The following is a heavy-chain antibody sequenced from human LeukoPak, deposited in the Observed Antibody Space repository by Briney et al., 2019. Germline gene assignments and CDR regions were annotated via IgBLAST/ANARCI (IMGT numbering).Heavy chain of an antibody. CDR1: GFTFSSYA. CDR3: AKDKVSGYDLRDYYYMDV. V-gene: IGHV3-23*01. D-gene: IGHD5-12*01. Sequence: GGSLRLSCAASGFTFSSYAMSWVRQAPGKGLEWVSAISGSGGSTYYADSVKGRFTISRDNSKNTLYLQMNSLRAEGTAVYYCAKDKVSGYDLRDYYYMDVWGKGTTVTVSS. CDR2: ISGSGGST. J-gene: IGHJ6*03.